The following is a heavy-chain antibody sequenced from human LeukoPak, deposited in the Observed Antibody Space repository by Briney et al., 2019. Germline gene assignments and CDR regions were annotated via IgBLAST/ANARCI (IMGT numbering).Heavy chain of an antibody. V-gene: IGHV3-23*01. Sequence: GGSLRLSCAASGFTFSSYAMSWVRQAPGKGLEWVSAISGSGGGTYYADSVKGRFTISRDNSKNTLYLQMNSLRAEDTAVYYCAKSGRAYGSGSYYNDYWGQGTLVTVSS. D-gene: IGHD3-10*01. J-gene: IGHJ4*02. CDR2: ISGSGGGT. CDR1: GFTFSSYA. CDR3: AKSGRAYGSGSYYNDY.